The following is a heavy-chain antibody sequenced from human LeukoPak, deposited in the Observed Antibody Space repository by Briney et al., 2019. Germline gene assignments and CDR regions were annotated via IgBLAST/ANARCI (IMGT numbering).Heavy chain of an antibody. CDR2: ISGSGRST. CDR1: GFTFNTSA. J-gene: IGHJ5*02. CDR3: AKGRGIRVYNWFDT. V-gene: IGHV3-23*01. D-gene: IGHD1-26*01. Sequence: GGSLRLSCAGSGFTFNTSAMSWVRQAPGKGLEWVSAISGSGRSTYYTDSVRGRFTISRDNSKNTLYLQMNSLRAEDTAVYFCAKGRGIRVYNWFDTWGQGILVTVSS.